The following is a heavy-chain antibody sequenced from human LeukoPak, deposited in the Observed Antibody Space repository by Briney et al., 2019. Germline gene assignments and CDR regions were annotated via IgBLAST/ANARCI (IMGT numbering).Heavy chain of an antibody. J-gene: IGHJ4*02. CDR3: ARRYFYDSSVSQGGYFDY. D-gene: IGHD3-22*01. V-gene: IGHV5-51*01. CDR2: IYPGDPDN. CDR1: GYNFTNYW. Sequence: GESLKISCKGSGYNFTNYWIGWVRQMPGKGLEWMESIYPGDPDNRYSPSFQGQVTISADKSISTAYLQWSSLKASDTAMYYCARRYFYDSSVSQGGYFDYWGQGTLVTVSS.